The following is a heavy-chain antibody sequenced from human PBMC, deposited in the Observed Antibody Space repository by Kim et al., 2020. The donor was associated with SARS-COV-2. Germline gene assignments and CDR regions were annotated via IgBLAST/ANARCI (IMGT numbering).Heavy chain of an antibody. Sequence: SETLSLTCAVYGGSFSGYYWSWIRQPPGKGLEWIGEINHSGSTNYNPSLKSRVTISVDTSKNQFSLKLSSVTAADTAVYYCARVSPHSSSSWGNLWWPFDYWGQGTLVTVSS. D-gene: IGHD6-6*01. CDR2: INHSGST. CDR1: GGSFSGYY. V-gene: IGHV4-34*01. J-gene: IGHJ4*02. CDR3: ARVSPHSSSSWGNLWWPFDY.